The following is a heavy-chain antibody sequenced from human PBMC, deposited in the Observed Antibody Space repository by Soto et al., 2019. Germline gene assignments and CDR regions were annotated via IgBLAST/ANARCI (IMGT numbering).Heavy chain of an antibody. J-gene: IGHJ5*02. V-gene: IGHV1-69*13. Sequence: GASVKVSCKASGGTFSSYAISWVRQAPGQGLEWMGGIIPIFGTANYAQKFQGRVTITADESTGTAYMELSSLRSEDTAVYYCARDTFEYSSSSDPYNWFDPWGQGTLVTVSS. CDR3: ARDTFEYSSSSDPYNWFDP. CDR1: GGTFSSYA. CDR2: IIPIFGTA. D-gene: IGHD6-6*01.